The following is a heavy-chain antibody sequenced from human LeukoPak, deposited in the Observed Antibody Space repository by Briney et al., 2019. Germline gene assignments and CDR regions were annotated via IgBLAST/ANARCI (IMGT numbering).Heavy chain of an antibody. V-gene: IGHV1-2*02. CDR3: ARVGIAVAGTRPIDY. D-gene: IGHD6-19*01. J-gene: IGHJ4*02. CDR2: INPNSGGT. CDR1: GYTFTGYY. Sequence: GASVKVSCKASGYTFTGYYMHWVRQAPGQGLEWMGWINPNSGGTNYAQKFQGRVTMTRDTSISTAYMELSRLRSDDTAVYYCARVGIAVAGTRPIDYWGQGTLVTVSS.